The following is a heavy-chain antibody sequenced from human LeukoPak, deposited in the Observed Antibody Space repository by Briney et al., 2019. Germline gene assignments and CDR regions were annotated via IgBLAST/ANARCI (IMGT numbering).Heavy chain of an antibody. D-gene: IGHD1-26*01. CDR2: INHSGST. CDR1: GGSFGGYY. V-gene: IGHV4-34*01. CDR3: ARGYSGSYYYFDY. J-gene: IGHJ4*02. Sequence: SETLSLTCAVYGGSFGGYYWSWIRQPPGKGLEWIGEINHSGSTNYNPSLKSRVTISVDTTKNQFSLKLSSVTAADTAVYYCARGYSGSYYYFDYWGQGTLVTVSS.